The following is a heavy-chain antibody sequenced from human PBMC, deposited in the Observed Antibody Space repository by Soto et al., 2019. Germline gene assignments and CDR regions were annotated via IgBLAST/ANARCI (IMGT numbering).Heavy chain of an antibody. J-gene: IGHJ4*02. V-gene: IGHV4-30-2*01. CDR1: GGSLSGGYS. Sequence: SETLSLTCAVSGGSLSGGYSWAWIRQPPGKGLEWIGYMYHAGGTYYNPSLQSRVTISVDRSLNQFFLNLNSVTAADTAVYYCARGSSSWYFDYWGQGTLVTVSS. CDR3: ARGSSSWYFDY. D-gene: IGHD6-13*01. CDR2: MYHAGGT.